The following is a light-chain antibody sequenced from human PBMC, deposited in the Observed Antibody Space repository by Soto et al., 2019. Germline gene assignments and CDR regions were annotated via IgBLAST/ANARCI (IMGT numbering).Light chain of an antibody. J-gene: IGLJ3*02. CDR2: GNS. CDR3: QSYDSSLSGWV. Sequence: QSVLTQPPSVSGAPGQRVTISCTGSSSNIGAGYDVHWYQQLPGTAPKLLIYGNSNRPSGVPDRFSGSKSGTSASLAITGLQADDEADYYCQSYDSSLSGWVFCGGTKVTVL. CDR1: SSNIGAGYD. V-gene: IGLV1-40*01.